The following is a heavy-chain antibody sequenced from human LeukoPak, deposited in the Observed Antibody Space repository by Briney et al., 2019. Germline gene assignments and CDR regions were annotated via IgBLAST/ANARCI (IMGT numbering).Heavy chain of an antibody. CDR1: EFAFRSYE. Sequence: GGSLRLSCVASEFAFRSYEMNWVRQAPGKGLEWVSFISISGDTRYYADSVKGRFTISRDNAKNSLYLQMNSLRAEDTAIYYCARGLWFGQLSLFDYWGRGTLVTVSS. D-gene: IGHD3-10*01. CDR2: ISISGDTR. CDR3: ARGLWFGQLSLFDY. J-gene: IGHJ4*02. V-gene: IGHV3-48*03.